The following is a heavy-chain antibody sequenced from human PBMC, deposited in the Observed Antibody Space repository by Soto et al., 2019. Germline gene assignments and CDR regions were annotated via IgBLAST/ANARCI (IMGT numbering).Heavy chain of an antibody. CDR3: ARITSGSYKATWFDL. V-gene: IGHV5-51*01. J-gene: IGHJ5*02. CDR1: GYSFNSYW. D-gene: IGHD1-26*01. CDR2: IYPADSDT. Sequence: VESLKISCEASGYSFNSYWIAWVRQMPGKGLEWMGIIYPADSDTRYSPSCQGQATISADKYINTAYLQWSSLKASDTAMYYCARITSGSYKATWFDLWCPGTLVTVYS.